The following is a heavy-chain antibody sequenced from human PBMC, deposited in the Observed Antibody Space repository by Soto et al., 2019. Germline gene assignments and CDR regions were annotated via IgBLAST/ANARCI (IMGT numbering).Heavy chain of an antibody. D-gene: IGHD3-10*01. J-gene: IGHJ4*02. Sequence: XESLTLAFAASGFTVSNYGKPWVRQAPGKGLEWVAVISDDGVSKYYADSVQGRFTISRDNSESAVFLQMNSLRPDDTALYFCARAYYFGSGTSYTLYYWGQGTQVTVSS. CDR1: GFTVSNYG. CDR2: ISDDGVSK. V-gene: IGHV3-30*03. CDR3: ARAYYFGSGTSYTLYY.